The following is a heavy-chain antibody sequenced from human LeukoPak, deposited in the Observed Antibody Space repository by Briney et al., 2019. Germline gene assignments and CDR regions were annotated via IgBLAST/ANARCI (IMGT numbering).Heavy chain of an antibody. V-gene: IGHV3-30*04. Sequence: SCKASGYTFTGYYMHWVRQAPGKGLEWVAVISYDGSNKYYADSVKGRFTISRDNSKNTLYLQMNSLRAEDTAVYYCARESGTFDYWGQGTLVTVSS. J-gene: IGHJ4*02. D-gene: IGHD1-26*01. CDR3: ARESGTFDY. CDR2: ISYDGSNK. CDR1: GYTFTGYY.